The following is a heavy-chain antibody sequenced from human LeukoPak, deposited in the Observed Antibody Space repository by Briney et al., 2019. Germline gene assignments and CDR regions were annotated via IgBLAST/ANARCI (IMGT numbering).Heavy chain of an antibody. D-gene: IGHD1-1*01. CDR3: ARSLHNRKTNFDY. Sequence: GGSLRLSCAASGFTFSSYAMHWVRQAPGKGLEWVAVISYDGSNKYYADSVKGRFTISGDNSKNTLYLQMNSLRAEDTAVYYCARSLHNRKTNFDYWGQGTLVTVPS. CDR1: GFTFSSYA. V-gene: IGHV3-30-3*01. CDR2: ISYDGSNK. J-gene: IGHJ4*02.